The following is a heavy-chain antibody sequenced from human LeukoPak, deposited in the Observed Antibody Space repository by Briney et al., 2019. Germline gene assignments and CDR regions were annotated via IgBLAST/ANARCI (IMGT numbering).Heavy chain of an antibody. V-gene: IGHV1-18*01. CDR3: ARDRANYDSSGHLDY. D-gene: IGHD3-22*01. CDR1: GYTFTSYG. Sequence: GASVKVSCKASGYTFTSYGISWVRQAPGQGLEWMGWISAYNGNTNYAQKLQGRVTMTTDTATSTAYMELRSLRSDDTAVYYCARDRANYDSSGHLDYWGQGTLVTASS. J-gene: IGHJ4*02. CDR2: ISAYNGNT.